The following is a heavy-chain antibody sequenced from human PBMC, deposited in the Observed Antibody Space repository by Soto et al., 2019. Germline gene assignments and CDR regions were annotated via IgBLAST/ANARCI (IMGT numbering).Heavy chain of an antibody. CDR3: SRGRYGEY. Sequence: QVHLVQSGAEVKKPGASVKVSCKGSGYGFTTYGITWVRQAPGQGLEWMAWISDHNGNTDYAQNLQGRVTVTRDTATSTDYMEVRSLRSDVTAVYYCSRGRYGEYWGPGAMVTVS. J-gene: IGHJ4*02. D-gene: IGHD1-1*01. CDR1: GYGFTTYG. CDR2: ISDHNGNT. V-gene: IGHV1-18*01.